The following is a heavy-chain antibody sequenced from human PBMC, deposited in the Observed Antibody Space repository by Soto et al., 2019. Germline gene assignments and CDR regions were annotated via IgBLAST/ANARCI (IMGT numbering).Heavy chain of an antibody. J-gene: IGHJ6*02. CDR1: GYTFTSDD. CDR3: ARGRGEHSYYYYGMDV. Sequence: ASVKVSCHASGYTFTSDDINWVRQATGQGLEWMGWMNPKSGNTGYAQRFQGRVTMTRNTYISTAYMELSSLRSEDTAVYYCARGRGEHSYYYYGMDVWGQGTTVTVSS. V-gene: IGHV1-8*01. D-gene: IGHD3-3*01. CDR2: MNPKSGNT.